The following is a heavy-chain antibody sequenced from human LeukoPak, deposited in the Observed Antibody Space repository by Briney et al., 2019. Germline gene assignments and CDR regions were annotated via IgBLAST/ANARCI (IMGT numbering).Heavy chain of an antibody. CDR2: IRYDGSNK. Sequence: GGSLRLSCAASGFTFSSYGMHSVRQAPGKGLEWVAFIRYDGSNKYYADFVKGRFTVSRDNSKNTLYLQMNSLRAEDTAVYYCTKDKGVVPAAVYYMDVWAKGPRSPSP. J-gene: IGHJ6*03. CDR1: GFTFSSYG. D-gene: IGHD2-2*01. V-gene: IGHV3-30*02. CDR3: TKDKGVVPAAVYYMDV.